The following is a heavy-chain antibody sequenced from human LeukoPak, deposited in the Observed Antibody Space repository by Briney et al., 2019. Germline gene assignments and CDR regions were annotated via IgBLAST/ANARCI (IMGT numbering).Heavy chain of an antibody. V-gene: IGHV1-8*02. CDR1: GYTFTGYY. Sequence: ASVKVSCKASGYTFTGYYMHWVRQAPGQGLEWMGWMNPNSGNTGYAQKFQGRVTMTRNTSISTAYMELSSLRSEDTAVYYCARATVTELDFDYWGQGTLVTVSS. CDR2: MNPNSGNT. J-gene: IGHJ4*02. CDR3: ARATVTELDFDY. D-gene: IGHD4-17*01.